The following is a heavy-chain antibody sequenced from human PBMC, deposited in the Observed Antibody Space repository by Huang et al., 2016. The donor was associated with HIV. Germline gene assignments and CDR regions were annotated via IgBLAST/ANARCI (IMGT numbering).Heavy chain of an antibody. D-gene: IGHD5-18*01. CDR1: RGSISSYY. CDR2: IYYSGST. Sequence: QVQLPESGPGLVKPSETLSLTCTVSRGSISSYYWSWIRQPPGKRLEWIGYIYYSGSTNYNTSLKSRVTISGDTSKNQFSLKLSSVTAADTAVYYCARGRIGDTAMVWFYWGQGTLVTVSS. CDR3: ARGRIGDTAMVWFY. J-gene: IGHJ4*02. V-gene: IGHV4-59*01.